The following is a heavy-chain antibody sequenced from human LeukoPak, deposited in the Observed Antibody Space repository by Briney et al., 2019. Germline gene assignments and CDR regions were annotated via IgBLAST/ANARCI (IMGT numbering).Heavy chain of an antibody. D-gene: IGHD3-22*01. CDR1: GGSFSGYY. J-gene: IGHJ3*02. CDR3: ATYYYDSSGYRAVGAFDI. CDR2: INHSGST. V-gene: IGHV4-34*01. Sequence: SETLSLTCAVYGGSFSGYYWSWIRQPPGKGLEWIGEINHSGSTNYNPSLKSRVTISVDRSKNQFSLKLSSVTAADTAVYYCATYYYDSSGYRAVGAFDIWGQGTMVTVSS.